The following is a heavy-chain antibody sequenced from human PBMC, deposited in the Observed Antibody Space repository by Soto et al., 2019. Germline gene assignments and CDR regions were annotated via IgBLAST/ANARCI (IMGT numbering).Heavy chain of an antibody. CDR2: IFYSGST. Sequence: SETLSLTCTVSGASISSGDFYWSWVRQHPGKGLGWIGYIFYSGSTYYNSSLKSRDTISVDTSKNQFSLNLSSVTAADTAVYHAARDRLQKPELRAYGMDVWGQGTTVTVSS. J-gene: IGHJ6*02. CDR3: ARDRLQKPELRAYGMDV. D-gene: IGHD3-16*01. V-gene: IGHV4-31*03. CDR1: GASISSGDFY.